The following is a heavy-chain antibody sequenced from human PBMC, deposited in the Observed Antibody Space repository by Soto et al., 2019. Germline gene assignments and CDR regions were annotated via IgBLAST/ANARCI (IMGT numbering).Heavy chain of an antibody. D-gene: IGHD2-15*01. J-gene: IGHJ4*02. CDR2: IIPILGIA. V-gene: IGHV1-69*02. Sequence: QVQLVQSGAEVKKPGSSVKVSCKASGGTFSSYTISWVRQAPGQGLEWMGRIIPILGIANYAQKFQGRVTITAEKSTSTAYMELSSLRSEDTAVYYCASPKRYCSGGSCYLLDYWGQGTLVTVSS. CDR1: GGTFSSYT. CDR3: ASPKRYCSGGSCYLLDY.